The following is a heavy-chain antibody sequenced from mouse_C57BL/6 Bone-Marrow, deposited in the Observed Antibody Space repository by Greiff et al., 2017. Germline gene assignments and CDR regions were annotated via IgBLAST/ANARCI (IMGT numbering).Heavy chain of an antibody. CDR2: IDPENGDT. CDR3: AAEGDPFDFGY. J-gene: IGHJ2*01. V-gene: IGHV14-4*01. D-gene: IGHD2-13*01. CDR1: GFNIKDYS. Sequence: EVQLQQSGAELVRPGASVKLSCTASGFNIKDYSMHWVKQRPEQGLEWIGWIDPENGDTEYASKFQGKATITADTSSNTAYLQLSSLTSEDIAVYYCAAEGDPFDFGYWGQGTTLTVSS.